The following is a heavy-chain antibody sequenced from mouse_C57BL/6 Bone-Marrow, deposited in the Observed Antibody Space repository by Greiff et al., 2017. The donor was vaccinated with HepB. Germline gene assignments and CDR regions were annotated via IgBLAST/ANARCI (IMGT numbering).Heavy chain of an antibody. D-gene: IGHD2-10*02. Sequence: EVKLVESGGGLVKPGGSLKLSCAASGFTFSDYGMHWVRQAPEKGLEWVAYISSGSSTIYYADTVKGRFTISRDNAKNTLFLQMTSLRSEDTAMYYCARRYGNPLFLGDYWGQGTSVTVSS. J-gene: IGHJ4*01. V-gene: IGHV5-17*01. CDR1: GFTFSDYG. CDR3: ARRYGNPLFLGDY. CDR2: ISSGSSTI.